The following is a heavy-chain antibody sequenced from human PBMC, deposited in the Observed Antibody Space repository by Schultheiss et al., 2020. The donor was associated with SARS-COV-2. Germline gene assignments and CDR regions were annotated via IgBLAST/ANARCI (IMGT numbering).Heavy chain of an antibody. Sequence: ASVKVSCKASGYTFTGYYMHWVRQAPGQGLEWMGRINPNSGGTNYAQKFQGRVTMTRDTSISTAYMELSSLRSEDTAVYYCAAAPYCGGDCYSDYWGQGTLVTVSS. J-gene: IGHJ4*02. CDR3: AAAPYCGGDCYSDY. V-gene: IGHV1-2*06. CDR1: GYTFTGYY. CDR2: INPNSGGT. D-gene: IGHD2-21*02.